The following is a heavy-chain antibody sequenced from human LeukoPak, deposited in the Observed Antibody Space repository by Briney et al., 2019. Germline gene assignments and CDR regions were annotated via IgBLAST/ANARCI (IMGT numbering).Heavy chain of an antibody. D-gene: IGHD3-3*01. CDR2: MNPNSGNT. CDR1: GYTFTSYD. Sequence: ASVKVSCKASGYTFTSYDINWVRQATGQGLEWMGWMNPNSGNTGYAQKFQGRVTMTRNTSISTAYMELSSLRSEDTAVYYCARGGVNNYDFWSGYYYYGMDVWGQGTTVTVSS. CDR3: ARGGVNNYDFWSGYYYYGMDV. V-gene: IGHV1-8*01. J-gene: IGHJ6*02.